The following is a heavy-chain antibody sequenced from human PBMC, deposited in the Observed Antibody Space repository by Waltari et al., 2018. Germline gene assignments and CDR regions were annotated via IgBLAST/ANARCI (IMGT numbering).Heavy chain of an antibody. CDR1: GGSISSYY. V-gene: IGHV4-59*01. CDR3: ARDYADSGGYGSYYFDY. D-gene: IGHD3-10*01. CDR2: IYYSGST. J-gene: IGHJ4*02. Sequence: QVQLQESGPGLVKPSETLSLTCTVSGGSISSYYWSWIRQPPGKGLEWIGYIYYSGSTNYNPSLKSRVTISVDTSKNQFSLKLSSVTAADTAVYYCARDYADSGGYGSYYFDYWGQGTLVTVSS.